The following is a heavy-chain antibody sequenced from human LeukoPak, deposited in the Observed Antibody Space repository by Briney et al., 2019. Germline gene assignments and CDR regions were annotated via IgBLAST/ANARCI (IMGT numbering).Heavy chain of an antibody. J-gene: IGHJ5*01. CDR2: ISGSGSST. CDR3: AKNYYDSSGYYNWFDS. Sequence: GGSLRLSCAASGFTFSSYAMNWVRQAPGKGLEWVSGISGSGSSTYYLDSVKGRFTISRDNSKNTLYLQMNSLRAEDTAVYYCAKNYYDSSGYYNWFDSWGQGTLVTVSS. D-gene: IGHD3-22*01. CDR1: GFTFSSYA. V-gene: IGHV3-23*01.